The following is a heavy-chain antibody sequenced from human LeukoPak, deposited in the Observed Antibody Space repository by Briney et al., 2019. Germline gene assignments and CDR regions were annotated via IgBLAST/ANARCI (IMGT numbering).Heavy chain of an antibody. CDR1: GYTFTNYA. CDR2: IIPILGIA. V-gene: IGHV1-69*04. CDR3: ARGVPAAMPYYGMDV. J-gene: IGHJ6*02. D-gene: IGHD2-2*01. Sequence: SVKVSCKASGYTFTNYAISWVRQAPGQGLEWMGRIIPILGIANYAQKFQGRVTITADKSTSTAYMELGSLRSEDTAVYYCARGVPAAMPYYGMDVWGQGTTVTVSS.